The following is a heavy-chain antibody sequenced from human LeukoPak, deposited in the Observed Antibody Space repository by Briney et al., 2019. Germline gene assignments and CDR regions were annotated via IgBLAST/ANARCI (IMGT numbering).Heavy chain of an antibody. Sequence: PAGGSLRLSCAASGFTFSSYAMSWVRQAPGKGLEWVSGISGSGGSTYYADAVKGRCTISRDNSQNTLYLQMNSLRAEDTAVYYCAKSDSGSCYYFDYWGQGTLLTVPS. CDR2: ISGSGGST. D-gene: IGHD6-13*01. CDR1: GFTFSSYA. J-gene: IGHJ4*02. V-gene: IGHV3-23*01. CDR3: AKSDSGSCYYFDY.